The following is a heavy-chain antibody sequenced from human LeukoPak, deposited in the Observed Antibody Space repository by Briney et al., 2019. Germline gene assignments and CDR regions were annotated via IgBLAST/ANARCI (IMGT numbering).Heavy chain of an antibody. J-gene: IGHJ5*02. V-gene: IGHV3-66*02. CDR2: IYSDDNT. CDR3: ARAPSSPGDWFDP. CDR1: GFTVSSNY. Sequence: GGSLRLSCAASGFTVSSNYMTWVRQAPGKGLEWVSVIYSDDNTYYADSVKGRFTISRDNSKNTLCLQMNSLRIEDTAVYYCARAPSSPGDWFDPWGQGTLVTVSS. D-gene: IGHD2-2*01.